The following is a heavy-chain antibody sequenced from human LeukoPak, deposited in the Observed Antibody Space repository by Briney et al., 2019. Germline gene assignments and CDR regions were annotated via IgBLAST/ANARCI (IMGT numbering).Heavy chain of an antibody. D-gene: IGHD4-17*01. V-gene: IGHV4-34*01. Sequence: SETLSLTCAVYGGSFSGYYWSWIRQPPGKGLEWIGEINHSGSTNYNPSLKSRVTISVDTSKNQFSLKLSSVTAADTAVYYCARGRGWAVTTVRYFDYWGQGTLVTVSS. CDR1: GGSFSGYY. CDR3: ARGRGWAVTTVRYFDY. J-gene: IGHJ4*02. CDR2: INHSGST.